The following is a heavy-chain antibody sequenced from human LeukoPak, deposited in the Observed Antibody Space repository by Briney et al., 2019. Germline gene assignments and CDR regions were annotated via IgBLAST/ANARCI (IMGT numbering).Heavy chain of an antibody. CDR1: GGTFSSYA. D-gene: IGHD3-3*01. J-gene: IGHJ4*02. CDR3: AGSYYDFWSGYYRSY. CDR2: IIPILGIA. V-gene: IGHV1-69*04. Sequence: WASVKVSCKASGGTFSSYAISWVRQAPGQGLEWMGRIIPILGIANYAQKFQGRVTITADKSTSTAYMELSSLRSEDTAVYYCAGSYYDFWSGYYRSYWGQGTLVTVSS.